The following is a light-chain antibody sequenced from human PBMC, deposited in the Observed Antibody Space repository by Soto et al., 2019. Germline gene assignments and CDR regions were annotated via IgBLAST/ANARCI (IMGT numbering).Light chain of an antibody. CDR3: QQYGSSPPMYT. CDR1: QSVSSSY. CDR2: GAS. J-gene: IGKJ2*01. Sequence: EIVLTQSPGTLSLSPGERATLSCRASQSVSSSYLAWYQQKPGQAPRLLIYGASSRATGIPDRFSGSGSGTDFPLTISRLEPEDFAVYYCQQYGSSPPMYTFGQGTKRAIK. V-gene: IGKV3-20*01.